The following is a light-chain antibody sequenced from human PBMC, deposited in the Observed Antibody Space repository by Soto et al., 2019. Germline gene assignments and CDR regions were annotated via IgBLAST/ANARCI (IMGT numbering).Light chain of an antibody. V-gene: IGLV1-44*01. CDR1: SSNIGSNT. CDR3: AAWDDSLNGEV. J-gene: IGLJ1*01. Sequence: QSVLTQPPSASGTPGQRVTISCSGSSSNIGSNTVNWYQQLPGTAPKLLIYSNNQRPSGVPDRSSGSKSGTSASLAISGLQSEDEADYYCAAWDDSLNGEVFGTGTKVTVL. CDR2: SNN.